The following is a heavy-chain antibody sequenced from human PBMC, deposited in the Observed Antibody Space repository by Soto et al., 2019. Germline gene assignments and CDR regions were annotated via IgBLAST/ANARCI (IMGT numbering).Heavy chain of an antibody. Sequence: EVQLLESGGGLVQPGGSLRLSCAASGFTFSSYAMSWVRQAPGKGLEWVSAVGTGGTAYYADSVKGRFTISRDTSKNTLYLQMNSLRAEDTAVYYCVPYMQAAGTRYFQHWGQGTLVTVSS. V-gene: IGHV3-23*01. J-gene: IGHJ1*01. D-gene: IGHD6-13*01. CDR3: VPYMQAAGTRYFQH. CDR2: VGTGGTA. CDR1: GFTFSSYA.